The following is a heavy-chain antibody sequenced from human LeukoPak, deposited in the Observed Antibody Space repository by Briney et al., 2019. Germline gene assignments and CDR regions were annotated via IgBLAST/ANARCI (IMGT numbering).Heavy chain of an antibody. CDR2: VSRKSDYR. Sequence: GRSLRLSCAASGFIFDDAVMHWVRQAPGKGLEWVSGVSRKSDYRAYADSVKGRFTISRDNARNSLYLQMNSLRAEDTDLYYCAKERYDGSGAAYDNWGQGTLVTVSS. CDR3: AKERYDGSGAAYDN. D-gene: IGHD3-10*01. CDR1: GFIFDDAV. J-gene: IGHJ4*02. V-gene: IGHV3-9*01.